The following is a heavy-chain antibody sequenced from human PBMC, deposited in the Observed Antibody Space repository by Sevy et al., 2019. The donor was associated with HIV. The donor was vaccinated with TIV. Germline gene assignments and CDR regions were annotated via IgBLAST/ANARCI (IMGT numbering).Heavy chain of an antibody. CDR2: INHSGST. D-gene: IGHD6-6*01. CDR3: ARDLIAARLWWFDP. Sequence: SETLSLTCAVYGGSFSGYYWSWIRQPPGKGLEWIGEINHSGSTNYNPSLKSRVTISVDTSKNQFSLKLGSVTAADTAVYYCARDLIAARLWWFDPWGQGTLVTVSS. J-gene: IGHJ5*02. CDR1: GGSFSGYY. V-gene: IGHV4-34*01.